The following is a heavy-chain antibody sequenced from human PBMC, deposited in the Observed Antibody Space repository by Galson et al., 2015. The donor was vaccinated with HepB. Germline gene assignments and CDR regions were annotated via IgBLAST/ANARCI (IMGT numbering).Heavy chain of an antibody. J-gene: IGHJ4*02. CDR1: GFTFGDYA. CDR2: IRSKAYVATT. Sequence: SLRLSCAASGFTFGDYAVSWVRQAPGKGLEWVGFIRSKAYVATTEYAASVKGRFTISRDDSKSIAYLQMNSLKTEDTAVYYCTRTRGIICRHWGQGTLVTVSS. CDR3: TRTRGIICRH. D-gene: IGHD1-14*01. V-gene: IGHV3-49*04.